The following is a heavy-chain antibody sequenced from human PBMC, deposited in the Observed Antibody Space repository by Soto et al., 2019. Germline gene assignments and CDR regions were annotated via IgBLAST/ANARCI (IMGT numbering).Heavy chain of an antibody. V-gene: IGHV3-23*01. CDR2: ISGSGGST. Sequence: GGFLRLSCAASGFTFSSYAMSWVRQAPGKGLEWVSAISGSGGSTYYADSVKGRFTISRDNSKNTLYLQMNSLRAEDTAVYYCAKDTKGADFWSAVGYFDYWGQGTLVTVSS. CDR3: AKDTKGADFWSAVGYFDY. J-gene: IGHJ4*02. D-gene: IGHD3-3*01. CDR1: GFTFSSYA.